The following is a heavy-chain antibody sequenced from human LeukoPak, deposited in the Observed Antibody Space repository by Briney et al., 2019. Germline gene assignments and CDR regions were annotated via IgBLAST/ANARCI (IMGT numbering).Heavy chain of an antibody. CDR2: IIPILGIA. Sequence: GASVKVSCKASGGTFSSYAISWVRQAPGQGLEWMGRIIPILGIANYAQKFQGRVTITADKSTSTAYMELRSLRSDDTAVYYCARYCSSTSCYPGYWGQGTLVTVSS. CDR3: ARYCSSTSCYPGY. CDR1: GGTFSSYA. D-gene: IGHD2-2*01. J-gene: IGHJ4*02. V-gene: IGHV1-69*04.